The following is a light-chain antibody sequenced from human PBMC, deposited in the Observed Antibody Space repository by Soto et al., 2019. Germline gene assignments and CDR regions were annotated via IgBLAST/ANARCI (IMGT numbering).Light chain of an antibody. J-gene: IGKJ4*01. V-gene: IGKV3-15*01. CDR1: QSINRN. CDR3: KQYKDWSPFT. CDR2: EAS. Sequence: EIVMTQSPATLSVSPGEGATLSCRASQSINRNVAWYQQKRGQAPRLLIYEASTRATGIPARFSGRGAGTEVRLTVSSLQSEECAGYYCKQYKDWSPFTFGGGTQVEIK.